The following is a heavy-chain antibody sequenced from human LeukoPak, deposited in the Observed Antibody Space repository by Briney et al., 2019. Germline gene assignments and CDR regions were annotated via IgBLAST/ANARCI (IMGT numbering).Heavy chain of an antibody. D-gene: IGHD6-13*01. CDR3: ARDPRIAAAGTGY. V-gene: IGHV4-31*03. J-gene: IGHJ4*02. CDR1: GGSISSGGYY. CDR2: IHYSGST. Sequence: SETLSLTCTVSGGSISSGGYYWSWIRQHPGKGLEWIGYIHYSGSTYYNPSLKSRVTISVDTSKNQFSLKLSSVTAADTAVYYCARDPRIAAAGTGYWGQGTLVTVSS.